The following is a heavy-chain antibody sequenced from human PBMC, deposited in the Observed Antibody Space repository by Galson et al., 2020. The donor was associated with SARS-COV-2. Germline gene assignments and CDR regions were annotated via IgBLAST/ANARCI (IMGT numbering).Heavy chain of an antibody. CDR3: ARRSYGDY. V-gene: IGHV3-21*01. J-gene: IGHJ4*02. CDR2: ISSSSSYI. CDR1: GFTFSSYS. D-gene: IGHD5-18*01. Sequence: LSLTCAASGFTFSSYSMNWVRQAPGKGLEWVSSISSSSSYIYYADSVKGQFTISRDNAKNSLYLQMNSLRAEDTAVYYCARRSYGDYWGQGTLVTVSS.